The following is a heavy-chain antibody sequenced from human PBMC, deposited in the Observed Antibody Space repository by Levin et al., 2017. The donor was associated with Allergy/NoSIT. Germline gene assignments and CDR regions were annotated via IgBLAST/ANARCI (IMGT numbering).Heavy chain of an antibody. CDR1: GGSFSTYY. CDR2: IYNSGST. J-gene: IGHJ4*02. D-gene: IGHD6-13*01. CDR3: ARSQTEAAAGSPVEY. V-gene: IGHV4-39*01. Sequence: SQTLSLTCAVYGGSFSTYYWGWVRQPPGKGLEWIGSIYNSGSTYYNPSLRSRVTISVDTSQNQFSLKLSSVTATDTSVYYCARSQTEAAAGSPVEYWGQGTLVTVSS.